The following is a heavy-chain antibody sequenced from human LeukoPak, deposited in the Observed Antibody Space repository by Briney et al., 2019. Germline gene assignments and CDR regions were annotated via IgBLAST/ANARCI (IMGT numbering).Heavy chain of an antibody. D-gene: IGHD1-1*01. Sequence: GASLKISCKGSGYSFTSYWIGWVRQMPGKGLEYMGIIYPGDSDIRYSPSFQGQVTISADKSISTAYLQWSSLKASDTATYYCARQVATSGTTYWFDPWGQGTLVTVSS. CDR1: GYSFTSYW. V-gene: IGHV5-51*01. CDR2: IYPGDSDI. J-gene: IGHJ5*02. CDR3: ARQVATSGTTYWFDP.